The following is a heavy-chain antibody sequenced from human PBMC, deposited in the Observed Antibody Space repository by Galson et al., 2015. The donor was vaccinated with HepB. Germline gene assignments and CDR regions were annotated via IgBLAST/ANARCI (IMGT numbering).Heavy chain of an antibody. D-gene: IGHD2-15*01. CDR3: ATGGDCSGGSCHEGH. CDR2: ISSYSGNT. CDR1: GYTFTNYG. V-gene: IGHV1-18*01. J-gene: IGHJ4*02. Sequence: SGYTFTNYGISWVRQAPGQGPEWMGWISSYSGNTNYAQKFQGRVTMTTDTSTSIAYMELTSLRSEDTAVYYCATGGDCSGGSCHEGHWGQGTLVTVSS.